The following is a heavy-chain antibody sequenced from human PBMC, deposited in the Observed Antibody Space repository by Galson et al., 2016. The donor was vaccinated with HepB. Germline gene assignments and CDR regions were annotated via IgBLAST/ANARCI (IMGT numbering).Heavy chain of an antibody. CDR2: LSWNSGSG. CDR3: GKGAGYGSGWVDY. V-gene: IGHV3-9*01. Sequence: SLRLSCAASGFTFDDYAMHWVRQAPGKGLEWVSGLSWNSGSGGYADSVKGRFIISRDNAKNSLYLQMNSLRADDTALYYCGKGAGYGSGWVDYWGQGTLVTVSS. CDR1: GFTFDDYA. D-gene: IGHD6-19*01. J-gene: IGHJ4*02.